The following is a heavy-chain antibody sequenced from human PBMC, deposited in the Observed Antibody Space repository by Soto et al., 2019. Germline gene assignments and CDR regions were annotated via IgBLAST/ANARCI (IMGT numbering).Heavy chain of an antibody. V-gene: IGHV3-21*01. D-gene: IGHD5-18*01. CDR3: ARDRRGGYSYGFAFDI. CDR1: GFTFSSYS. J-gene: IGHJ3*02. Sequence: PGGSLRLSCAASGFTFSSYSMNWVRQAPEKGLEWVSSISSSSSYIYYADSVKGRFTISRDNAKNSLYLQMNSLRAEDTAVYYCARDRRGGYSYGFAFDIWGQGTMVTVSS. CDR2: ISSSSSYI.